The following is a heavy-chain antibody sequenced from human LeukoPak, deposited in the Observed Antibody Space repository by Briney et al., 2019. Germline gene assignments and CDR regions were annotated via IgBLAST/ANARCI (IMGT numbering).Heavy chain of an antibody. CDR3: ARDGCPTGAGTNFLGNWFDP. CDR2: MHYSGPA. V-gene: IGHV4-59*01. J-gene: IGHJ5*02. CDR1: GGSISNYF. D-gene: IGHD2-8*02. Sequence: KPSETLSLTCTVSGGSISNYFWSWIRQPPGKGLEWIGYMHYSGPAYYNPSLKSRVTISVDTSKKQFSLKLTSVTAADTAVYYCARDGCPTGAGTNFLGNWFDPWGRGNLVTV.